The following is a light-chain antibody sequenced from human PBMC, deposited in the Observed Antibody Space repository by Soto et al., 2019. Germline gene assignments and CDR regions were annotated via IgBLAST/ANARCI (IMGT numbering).Light chain of an antibody. CDR2: SAS. CDR1: QSVSSSY. J-gene: IGKJ1*01. V-gene: IGKV3-20*01. CDR3: QQYSSSRT. Sequence: EIVLTQSPGTLSLSPGERATLSCRASQSVSSSYLAWYQQKPGQPPRLLIYSASGRAGGTPDRFSGSGSGTDFTLTISRLEPEDFAVYYCQQYSSSRTFGQGTKVEIK.